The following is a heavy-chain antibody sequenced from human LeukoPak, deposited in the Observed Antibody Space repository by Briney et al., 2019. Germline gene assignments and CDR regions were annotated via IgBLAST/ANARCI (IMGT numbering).Heavy chain of an antibody. J-gene: IGHJ4*02. CDR1: GYSLTSYS. Sequence: GESLKISCKVFGYSLTSYSTAWVRHMPRKSLEWMVIICPGISDTRYSPSFQGQVTISGDKSISTVYLQCSSLKASDTAMYYCMRVGLYCGSTSCYSFDYWGQGTLVTVSS. CDR2: ICPGISDT. V-gene: IGHV5-51*01. CDR3: MRVGLYCGSTSCYSFDY. D-gene: IGHD2-2*01.